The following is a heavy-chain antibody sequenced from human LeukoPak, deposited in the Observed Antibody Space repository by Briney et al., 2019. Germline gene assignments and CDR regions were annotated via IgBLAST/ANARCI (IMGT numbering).Heavy chain of an antibody. CDR3: ARGGYCSSTSCYYFDY. V-gene: IGHV3-74*01. Sequence: GGSLRLSCAASGFSFSTNWMDWIRQAPGKGLVWVSRINSDGSSTSYADSVKGRFTISRDNAKNTLYLQMNSLRAEDTAVYCCARGGYCSSTSCYYFDYWGQGTLVTVSS. D-gene: IGHD2-2*01. CDR2: INSDGSST. CDR1: GFSFSTNW. J-gene: IGHJ4*02.